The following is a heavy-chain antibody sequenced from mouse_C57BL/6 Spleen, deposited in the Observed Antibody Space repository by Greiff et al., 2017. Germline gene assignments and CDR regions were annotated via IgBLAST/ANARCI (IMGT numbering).Heavy chain of an antibody. Sequence: VQLQQSGPVLVKPGASVKMSCKASGYTFTDYYMNWVKQSHGKSLEWIGVINPYNGGTSYNQKFKGKATLTVDKSSSTAYMQLNSLTSEDSAVYYCASSSYGNYYFDYWGQGTTLTVSA. D-gene: IGHD2-1*01. CDR3: ASSSYGNYYFDY. CDR2: INPYNGGT. V-gene: IGHV1-19*01. CDR1: GYTFTDYY. J-gene: IGHJ2*01.